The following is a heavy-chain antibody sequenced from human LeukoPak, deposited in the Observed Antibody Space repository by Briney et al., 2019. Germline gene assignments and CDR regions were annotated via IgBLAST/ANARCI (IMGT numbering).Heavy chain of an antibody. CDR2: IYYSGST. V-gene: IGHV4-39*07. D-gene: IGHD6-19*01. J-gene: IGHJ3*02. CDR3: ARDPRSTGWYADAFDI. Sequence: SETLSLTCTVSGDSINSSTYYWGWIRQPPGKGLEWIGTIYYSGSTYYNPSLKSRVTISVDTSKNQFSLKLTSVTAADTAVYYCARDPRSTGWYADAFDIWGQGTMVTVSS. CDR1: GDSINSSTYY.